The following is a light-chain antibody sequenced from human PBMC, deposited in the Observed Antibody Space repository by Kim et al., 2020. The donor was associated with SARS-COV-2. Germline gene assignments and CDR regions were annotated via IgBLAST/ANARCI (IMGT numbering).Light chain of an antibody. Sequence: CAAVGDRVPTACRARQGIDNYLAWYQQKPGKVPKLLIYGASTLQPGVPSRFSGSASGTDFTLTISSLQPEDVATYYCQKYNSGPYTFGQGTKLEI. J-gene: IGKJ2*01. CDR1: QGIDNY. V-gene: IGKV1-27*01. CDR3: QKYNSGPYT. CDR2: GAS.